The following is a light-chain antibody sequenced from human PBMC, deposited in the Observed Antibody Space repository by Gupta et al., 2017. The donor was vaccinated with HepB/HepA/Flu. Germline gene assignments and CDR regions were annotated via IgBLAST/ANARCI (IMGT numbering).Light chain of an antibody. CDR1: QSISGW. Sequence: DIQMTRSTSTLSASVGDRVTITCRASQSISGWLAWYQQKPGKAPKLLIYKASSLESGVPSRFSGSGSGTEFTLTISSLQPDDFATYYCQQYHSYLYTFGQGTKLEIK. V-gene: IGKV1-5*03. J-gene: IGKJ2*01. CDR3: QQYHSYLYT. CDR2: KAS.